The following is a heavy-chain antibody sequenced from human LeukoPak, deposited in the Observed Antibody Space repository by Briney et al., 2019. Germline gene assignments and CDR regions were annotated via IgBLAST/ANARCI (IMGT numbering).Heavy chain of an antibody. V-gene: IGHV3-48*03. J-gene: IGHJ5*02. CDR1: GFTFSNYA. Sequence: GGSLRLSCAASGFTFSNYAMNWVRQAPGKGLEWVSYISGSGSTIYYADSVKGRFTISRDNSKNTLYLQMNSLRAEDTAVYSCAKNGEVLSWFDPWGQGTLVTVSS. D-gene: IGHD3-10*01. CDR3: AKNGEVLSWFDP. CDR2: ISGSGSTI.